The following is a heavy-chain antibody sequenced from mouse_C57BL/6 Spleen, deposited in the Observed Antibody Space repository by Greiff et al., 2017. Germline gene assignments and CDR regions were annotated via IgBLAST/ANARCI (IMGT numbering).Heavy chain of an antibody. CDR2: IYPGDGDT. Sequence: QVQLKQSGPELVKPGASVKISCKASGYAFSSSWMNWVKQRPGKGLEWIGRIYPGDGDTNYNGKFKGKATLTADKSSSTAYMQLSSLTSEDSAVYFGAAANWDEFAYWGQGTLVTVSA. CDR3: AAANWDEFAY. J-gene: IGHJ3*01. V-gene: IGHV1-82*01. D-gene: IGHD4-1*01. CDR1: GYAFSSSW.